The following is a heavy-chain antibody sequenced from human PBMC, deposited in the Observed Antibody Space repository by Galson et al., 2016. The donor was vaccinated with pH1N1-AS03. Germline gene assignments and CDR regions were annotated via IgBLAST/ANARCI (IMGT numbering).Heavy chain of an antibody. D-gene: IGHD3-10*01. CDR3: ARDFGSGHYMNYYNYGMDI. Sequence: LRLSCAASGFIFSSFEMNWVRQAPGKGLEWVGRIYASGNTNYNPSLKSRVTMSVDTSKNQFSLTLNSVTAADTAVYFCARDFGSGHYMNYYNYGMDIWGQGTTVTVSS. J-gene: IGHJ6*02. CDR1: GFIFSSFE. CDR2: IYASGNT. V-gene: IGHV4-4*07.